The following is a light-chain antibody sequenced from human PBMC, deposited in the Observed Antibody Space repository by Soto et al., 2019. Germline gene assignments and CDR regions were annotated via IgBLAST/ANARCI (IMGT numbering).Light chain of an antibody. CDR2: EDS. CDR3: CSYAGSSSWV. Sequence: QSALTQPASVSGSPGQSITISCTGTSSDVGSYNLVSWYQQYPGKAPKVIIYEDSKRPSGASNRFSGSKSGNTASLTISGLQAEDEADYYCCSYAGSSSWVFGGGTQLTVL. J-gene: IGLJ2*01. CDR1: SSDVGSYNL. V-gene: IGLV2-23*01.